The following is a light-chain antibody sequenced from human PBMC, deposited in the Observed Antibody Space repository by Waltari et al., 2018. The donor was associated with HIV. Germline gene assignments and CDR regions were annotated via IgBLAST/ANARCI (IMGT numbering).Light chain of an antibody. CDR2: KNV. CDR3: AAWDDRLSGRV. J-gene: IGLJ1*01. CDR1: SSNIEFNY. V-gene: IGLV1-47*01. Sequence: QSVLTQPPSASGTPGQRVTISCSGSSSNIEFNYVYWYQQVPGTAPKLLIYKNVQWPSGVPDRFSASKSGTSASLVISGLRSEDEADYYCAAWDDRLSGRVFGTGTRVTVL.